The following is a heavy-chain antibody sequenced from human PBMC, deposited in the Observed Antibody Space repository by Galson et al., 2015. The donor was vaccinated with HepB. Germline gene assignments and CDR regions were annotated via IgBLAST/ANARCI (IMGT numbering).Heavy chain of an antibody. J-gene: IGHJ6*03. CDR3: AGVGRDYGDHYYYYYYMDV. Sequence: SVKVSCKASGGTFSSYAISWVRQAPGQGLEWMGGIIPIFGTANYDQKFQGRVTITADESTSIAYMELSSLRSEDTAVYYCAGVGRDYGDHYYYYYYMDVWGKGTTVTVSS. CDR1: GGTFSSYA. D-gene: IGHD4-17*01. CDR2: IIPIFGTA. V-gene: IGHV1-69*13.